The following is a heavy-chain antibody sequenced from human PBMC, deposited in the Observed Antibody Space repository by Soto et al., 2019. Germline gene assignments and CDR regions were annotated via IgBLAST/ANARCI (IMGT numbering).Heavy chain of an antibody. CDR1: GFTFTNYY. V-gene: IGHV3-11*06. Sequence: GGSLRLSCAASGFTFTNYYISWIRQAPGKGLEWVSYISANNVYTNYADSVKGRFTISRDNGKNSVYLQMDGLRAEDTAVYYCARDLEVGSYLYYFDFWGQGALVTVSS. CDR3: ARDLEVGSYLYYFDF. CDR2: ISANNVYT. J-gene: IGHJ4*02. D-gene: IGHD1-26*01.